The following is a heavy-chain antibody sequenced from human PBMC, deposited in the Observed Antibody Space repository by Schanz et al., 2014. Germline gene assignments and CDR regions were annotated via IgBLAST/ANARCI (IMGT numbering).Heavy chain of an antibody. CDR2: ISYDGNNE. V-gene: IGHV3-30*18. CDR1: AFTFSSYG. CDR3: AKDTGYCHGGACYCFEY. D-gene: IGHD2-8*02. J-gene: IGHJ4*02. Sequence: VQLVESGGGLVQPGGSLRLSCAASAFTFSSYGMHWVRQAPGKGLEWVAVISYDGNNEDYADSVKGRFSISRDNSQNTLYLQMDSLRPEDTAVYFCAKDTGYCHGGACYCFEYWGLGILVTVSS.